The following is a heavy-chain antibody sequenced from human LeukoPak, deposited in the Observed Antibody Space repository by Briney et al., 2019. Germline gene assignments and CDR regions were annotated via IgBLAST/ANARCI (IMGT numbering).Heavy chain of an antibody. CDR1: GFSIINTHY. J-gene: IGHJ1*01. CDR3: ARNASSGFFND. Sequence: SSETLSLTCTVSGFSIINTHYWGWIRQSPGKGLEWMGSIHHSGNRFESGSTHYNPSLRSRVVVPADTSKNQFSLTLRSVTAADTAVYFCARNASSGFFNDWGQGILVTVSS. CDR2: IHHSGNRFESGST. D-gene: IGHD6-25*01. V-gene: IGHV4-38-2*02.